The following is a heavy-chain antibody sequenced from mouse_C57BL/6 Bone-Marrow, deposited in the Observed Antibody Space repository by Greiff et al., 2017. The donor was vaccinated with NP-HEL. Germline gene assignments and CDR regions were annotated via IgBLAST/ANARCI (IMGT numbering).Heavy chain of an antibody. CDR3: ARAGVYVNCFVD. V-gene: IGHV3-6*01. CDR1: GYSITSGYY. D-gene: IGHD2-1*01. CDR2: ISYDGSN. J-gene: IGHJ2*01. Sequence: EVKLMESGPGLVKPSPSLSLTCSVTGYSITSGYYWNWIRQFPGNKLEWMGYISYDGSNNYNPSLKNRISITRDTSTNQFSLTLNSLTTEDSATSYCARAGVYVNCFVDWGEGATLTV.